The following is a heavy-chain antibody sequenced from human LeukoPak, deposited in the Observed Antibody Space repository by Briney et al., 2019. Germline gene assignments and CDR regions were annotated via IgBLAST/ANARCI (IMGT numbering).Heavy chain of an antibody. CDR1: GYTLTSYY. CDR2: INPSGGST. J-gene: IGHJ4*02. Sequence: GASVKVSCTASGYTLTSYYMHWVRQAPGQGLEWMGIINPSGGSTSYAQKFQGRVTMTRDTSTSTVYMELSSLRSEDTAVYYCAIDGSGASLILPNDDYWGQGTLVTVSS. D-gene: IGHD3-10*01. V-gene: IGHV1-46*01. CDR3: AIDGSGASLILPNDDY.